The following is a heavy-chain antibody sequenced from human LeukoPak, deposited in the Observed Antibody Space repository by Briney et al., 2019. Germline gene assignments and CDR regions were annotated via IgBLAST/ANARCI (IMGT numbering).Heavy chain of an antibody. Sequence: GGSLRLSCAASGFNISDFWMTWVRQAPGKELEWVANIKEDGTEKHLVDSVKGRFTISRDNTKNLLYLQMSSLRGDDTATYYCVRESRPGGAMGLYHNFDYWGQGTLVAVSS. CDR1: GFNISDFW. D-gene: IGHD3-16*01. J-gene: IGHJ4*02. CDR2: IKEDGTEK. CDR3: VRESRPGGAMGLYHNFDY. V-gene: IGHV3-7*01.